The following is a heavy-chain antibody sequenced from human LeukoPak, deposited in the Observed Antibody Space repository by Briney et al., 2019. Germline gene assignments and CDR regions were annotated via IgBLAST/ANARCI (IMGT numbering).Heavy chain of an antibody. CDR3: ARALMITFGGVIVNYNDAFDI. CDR1: GYTFTSYD. D-gene: IGHD3-16*02. CDR2: MNPNSGNT. Sequence: GASVKVSCKASGYTFTSYDINWVRQATGQGLEWMGWMNPNSGNTGYAQKFQGRVTMTRNTSISTAYMELSSLRSEDTAVYYCARALMITFGGVIVNYNDAFDIWGQGTMVTVSS. J-gene: IGHJ3*02. V-gene: IGHV1-8*01.